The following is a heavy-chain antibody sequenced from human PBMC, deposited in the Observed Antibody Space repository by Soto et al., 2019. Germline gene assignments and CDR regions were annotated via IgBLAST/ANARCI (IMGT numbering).Heavy chain of an antibody. CDR2: TYYRSKWYY. D-gene: IGHD6-13*01. CDR1: GDSVSSNHAT. V-gene: IGHV6-1*01. CDR3: ARDTSYSSSWQPLDY. J-gene: IGHJ4*02. Sequence: SQTLSLTCAISGDSVSSNHATWDWIRQSPSRGLEWLGRTYYRSKWYYDYAVSVKSRITINPDTSKNQFSLQLNSVTPEDTAVYYCARDTSYSSSWQPLDYWGQGTLVTVSS.